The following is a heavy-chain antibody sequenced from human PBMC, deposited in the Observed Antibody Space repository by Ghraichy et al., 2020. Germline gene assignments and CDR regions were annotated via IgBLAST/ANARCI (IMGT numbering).Heavy chain of an antibody. Sequence: SETPSLTCSVSGGSISSSSYYWGWIRQPPGEGLEWIGNIFYTGSTYYNPSLKSRLTIPVDTSKNQFSLKLSSVTAADTAVYDCARLYDNRAFDVWGQGTMVTVSS. D-gene: IGHD1-14*01. CDR1: GGSISSSSYY. CDR3: ARLYDNRAFDV. V-gene: IGHV4-39*01. J-gene: IGHJ3*01. CDR2: IFYTGST.